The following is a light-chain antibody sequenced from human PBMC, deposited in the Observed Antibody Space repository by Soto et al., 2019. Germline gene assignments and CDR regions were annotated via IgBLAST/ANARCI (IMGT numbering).Light chain of an antibody. CDR1: TGAVTSGHS. CDR3: LLHSNGARV. CDR2: DTT. V-gene: IGLV7-46*01. Sequence: QAVVTQEPSLTVSPGGTVILTCGSSTGAVTSGHSPYWFQQKPGQAPRTLIYDTTNKHSWTPARFSGSLLGGKGALTLSGAQPDDEADYYCLLHSNGARVFGGGTKLTVL. J-gene: IGLJ3*02.